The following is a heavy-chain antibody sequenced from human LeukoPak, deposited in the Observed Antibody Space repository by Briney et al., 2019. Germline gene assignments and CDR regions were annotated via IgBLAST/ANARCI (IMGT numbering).Heavy chain of an antibody. CDR2: IYYSGST. CDR3: ARQIEMATSSLDY. V-gene: IGHV4-39*01. CDR1: GGSISSSSYY. J-gene: IGHJ4*02. Sequence: PSETLSLTCTVSGGSISSSSYYWGWIRQPPGKGLEWIGGIYYSGSTYYNPSLKSRVTISVDTSKNQFSLKLSSVTAADTAVYYCARQIEMATSSLDYWGQGTLVTVSS. D-gene: IGHD5-24*01.